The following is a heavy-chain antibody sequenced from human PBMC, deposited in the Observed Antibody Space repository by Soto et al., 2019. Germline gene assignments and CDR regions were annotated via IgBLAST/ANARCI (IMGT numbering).Heavy chain of an antibody. J-gene: IGHJ6*02. Sequence: SVKVSCKASGCTFSSYAISWVRQAPGQGLEWMGGTIPIFDTANYAQKFQGRVTITADESTSTAYMELSSLRSEDTAVYYCARHDCISSSCYYYYYYGMDVWGQGTTVTVSS. V-gene: IGHV1-69*13. CDR3: ARHDCISSSCYYYYYYGMDV. CDR2: TIPIFDTA. D-gene: IGHD2-2*01. CDR1: GCTFSSYA.